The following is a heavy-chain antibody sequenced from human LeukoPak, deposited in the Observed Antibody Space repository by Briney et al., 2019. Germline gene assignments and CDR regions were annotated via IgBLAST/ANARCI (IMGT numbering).Heavy chain of an antibody. D-gene: IGHD6-13*01. CDR3: ARGSSSWYRWDY. CDR2: ISSSSSYI. V-gene: IGHV3-21*01. J-gene: IGHJ4*02. Sequence: PGGSLRLSCAASGFTFSSYSMNWVRQAPGKGLEWVSSISSSSSYIYYADSVKGRFTISRDNAKNSLYLQMNSLRAEDTAVYCCARGSSSWYRWDYWGQGTLVTVSS. CDR1: GFTFSSYS.